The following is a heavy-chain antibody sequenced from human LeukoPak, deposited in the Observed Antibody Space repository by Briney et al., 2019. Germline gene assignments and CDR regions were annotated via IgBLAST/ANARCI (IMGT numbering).Heavy chain of an antibody. J-gene: IGHJ4*02. CDR2: INPSGGST. Sequence: GAAVKVSCKASGYTFTSYYMHWVRQAPGQGLEGMGIINPSGGSTSYAQKFQGSVTITRDTSTRTVYMELRSLRSEDTAVYYCAMVVVITPFVVYWGQGTLVTVSS. CDR3: AMVVVITPFVVY. V-gene: IGHV1-46*03. D-gene: IGHD3-22*01. CDR1: GYTFTSYY.